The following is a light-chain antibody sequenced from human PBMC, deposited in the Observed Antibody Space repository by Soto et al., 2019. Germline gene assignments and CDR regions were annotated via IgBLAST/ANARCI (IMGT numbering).Light chain of an antibody. J-gene: IGLJ1*01. Sequence: QSVLTQPRSVSGSPGQSVTISCTGTSSDVGGYNYVSWYQQHPGKAPKLMIYEVSKRPSGVPDRFSGSKSGNTASLTISGLQAEDEADYYCCSYAGSYTYVFGTG. CDR2: EVS. CDR1: SSDVGGYNY. CDR3: CSYAGSYTYV. V-gene: IGLV2-11*01.